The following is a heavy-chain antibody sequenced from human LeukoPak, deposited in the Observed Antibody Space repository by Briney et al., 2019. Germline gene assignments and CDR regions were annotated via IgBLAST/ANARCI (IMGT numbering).Heavy chain of an antibody. J-gene: IGHJ6*02. Sequence: SETLSLTCAVYGGSFSGYYWGWIRQPPGKGLEWIGSIYYSGSTYYNPSLKSRVTISVDTSKNQFSLKLNSVTATDTAVYYCATLYYYYGMDVWGQGTTVTVSS. CDR1: GGSFSGYY. CDR3: ATLYYYYGMDV. V-gene: IGHV4-39*01. CDR2: IYYSGST.